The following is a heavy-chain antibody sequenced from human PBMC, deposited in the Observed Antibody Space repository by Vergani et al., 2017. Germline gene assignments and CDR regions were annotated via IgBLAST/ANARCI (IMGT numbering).Heavy chain of an antibody. Sequence: QVQLVQSGAEVKKPGASVKVSCKASGYTFTGYYMHWVRQAPGQGLEWMGWINPNSGGTNYAQKFQGRVTMTRDTSISTAYMELSRLRSDDTAVYYCARGLPARGGYSPFDYWGQGTLVTVSS. CDR2: INPNSGGT. V-gene: IGHV1-2*02. D-gene: IGHD4-11*01. CDR1: GYTFTGYY. CDR3: ARGLPARGGYSPFDY. J-gene: IGHJ4*02.